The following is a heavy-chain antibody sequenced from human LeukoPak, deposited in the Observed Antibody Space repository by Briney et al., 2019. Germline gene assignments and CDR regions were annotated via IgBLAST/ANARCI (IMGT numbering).Heavy chain of an antibody. CDR3: AKERSDVPAAIMDY. D-gene: IGHD2-2*01. V-gene: IGHV3-30*02. Sequence: GGSLRLSCAASGFAFSNYGMHWVRQAPGKGLEWVSFIRYDGSHKYYADSVKGRFTISRDNSKNTLYLQMNSLRAEDTAVYYCAKERSDVPAAIMDYWGQGTLVTVSS. J-gene: IGHJ4*02. CDR2: IRYDGSHK. CDR1: GFAFSNYG.